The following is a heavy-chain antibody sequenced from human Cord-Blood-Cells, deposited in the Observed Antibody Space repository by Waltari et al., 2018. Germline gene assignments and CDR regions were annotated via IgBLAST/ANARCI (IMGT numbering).Heavy chain of an antibody. CDR1: GFTFRSHG. J-gene: IGHJ4*02. V-gene: IGHV3-30*02. Sequence: QVQLVESGGGVAQPGGSLRLPWAASGFTFRSHGMPWVRQAPGKGLEWVAFIRYDGSNKYYADSVKGRFTISRDNSKNTLYLQMNSLRAEDTAVYYCAKGSFSFFDYWGQGTLVTVSS. CDR2: IRYDGSNK. CDR3: AKGSFSFFDY.